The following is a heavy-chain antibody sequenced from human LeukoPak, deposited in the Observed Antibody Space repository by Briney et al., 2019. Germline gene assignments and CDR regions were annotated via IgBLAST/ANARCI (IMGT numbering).Heavy chain of an antibody. Sequence: GGSLRLSCAASGFTVSSNYMSWVRQAPGKGLEWVANIKQDGSEKYYVDSVKGRFTISRDNAKNSLYLQMNSLRAEDTAVYYCARVALWFGELDAFDIWGQGTMVTVSS. V-gene: IGHV3-7*04. CDR2: IKQDGSEK. D-gene: IGHD3-10*01. CDR3: ARVALWFGELDAFDI. CDR1: GFTVSSNY. J-gene: IGHJ3*02.